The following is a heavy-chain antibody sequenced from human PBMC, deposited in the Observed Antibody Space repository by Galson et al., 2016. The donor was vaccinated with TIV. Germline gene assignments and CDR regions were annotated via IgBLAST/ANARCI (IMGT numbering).Heavy chain of an antibody. CDR1: GYSLEAYG. V-gene: IGHV1-18*01. Sequence: SVKVSCKASGYSLEAYGTSWLRQAPGQGPEWMGWISGYSGKTNYAQKFQGRAIMTMDKSTNTAYVELRSLRFDDTAVYYCARDAVLSSGGLDSWGQGTLIIVSS. CDR2: ISGYSGKT. D-gene: IGHD3-3*02. J-gene: IGHJ4*02. CDR3: ARDAVLSSGGLDS.